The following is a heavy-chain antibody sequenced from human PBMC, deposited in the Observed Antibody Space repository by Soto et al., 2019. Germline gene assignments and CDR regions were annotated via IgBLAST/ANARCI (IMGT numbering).Heavy chain of an antibody. CDR2: ITRSADLS. D-gene: IGHD3-10*01. J-gene: IGHJ4*02. CDR3: AKWSGFGDL. CDR1: GFDFSSYS. V-gene: IGHV3-23*01. Sequence: PGRSLRLSCEASGFDFSSYSITWVRQAPGKGLEYVSGITRSADLSFYADSVRGRFTVSRDNFKNTAYLEMNNLRVEDTAVYYCAKWSGFGDLWGQGTLVTVSS.